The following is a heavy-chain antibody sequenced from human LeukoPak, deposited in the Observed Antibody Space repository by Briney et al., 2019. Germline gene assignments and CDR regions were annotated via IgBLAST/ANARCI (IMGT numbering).Heavy chain of an antibody. V-gene: IGHV3-23*01. Sequence: GGSLRLSCAASGFTFSDYYMTWIRQAPGKGLEWVSSISGSGYSTYYADSVKGRFTISRDNPKNTLYLQMNSLRAEDTAVYYCAKTGQYYDAMWDNWFDPWGQGTLVTVSS. CDR2: ISGSGYST. D-gene: IGHD3-3*01. CDR3: AKTGQYYDAMWDNWFDP. J-gene: IGHJ5*02. CDR1: GFTFSDYY.